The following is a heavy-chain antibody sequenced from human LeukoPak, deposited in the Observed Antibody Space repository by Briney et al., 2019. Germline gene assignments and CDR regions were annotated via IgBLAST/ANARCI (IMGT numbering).Heavy chain of an antibody. CDR3: AKEDYSSSFDY. J-gene: IGHJ4*02. Sequence: GGSLRLSCAASGFTFSSYGMPWVRQAPGKGLEWVAVIWYGGSNKYYADSVKGRFTISRDNSKNTLYLQMNSLRAEDTAVYYCAKEDYSSSFDYWGQGTLVTVSS. D-gene: IGHD4-11*01. V-gene: IGHV3-30*02. CDR1: GFTFSSYG. CDR2: IWYGGSNK.